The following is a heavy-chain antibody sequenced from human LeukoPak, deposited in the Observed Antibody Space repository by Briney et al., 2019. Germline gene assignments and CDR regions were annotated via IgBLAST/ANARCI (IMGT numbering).Heavy chain of an antibody. V-gene: IGHV4-59*08. CDR3: ARHMSVSYDAFDL. J-gene: IGHJ3*01. Sequence: SETLSLTCSVSDGSTTGYYWSWIRQPPGKGLEWIAYVYYTGRTLYNPSLESRVTISVDTSKTQFSQTVTSVTAADTAVYYCARHMSVSYDAFDLWGRGTTVTVSS. CDR2: VYYTGRT. CDR1: DGSTTGYY. D-gene: IGHD3-10*01.